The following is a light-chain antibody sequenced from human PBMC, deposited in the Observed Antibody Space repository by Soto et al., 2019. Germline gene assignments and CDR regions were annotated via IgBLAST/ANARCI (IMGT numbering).Light chain of an antibody. CDR3: QQLNNYSRT. CDR1: QGISNY. V-gene: IGKV1-9*01. J-gene: IGKJ3*01. CDR2: GAS. Sequence: IQLTQSPSSLSATVGDRVTITCRASQGISNYLVWYQQKPGKAPNLLIYGASTLQSGVPSRFSGSGSGTDFTLTIDSLQPEDVATYYCQQLNNYSRTVGPGTKVDSK.